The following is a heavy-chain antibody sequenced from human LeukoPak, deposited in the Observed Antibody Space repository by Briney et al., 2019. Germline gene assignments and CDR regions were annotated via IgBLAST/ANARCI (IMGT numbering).Heavy chain of an antibody. CDR3: ARDPILGPPDYFDY. J-gene: IGHJ4*02. V-gene: IGHV3-30*15. Sequence: GGSLRLSCAASGFTFNSYTMFWVRQAPGKGLEWVAVTSNDENIKYYVDSVKGRFTISRDNSRDTLFLEMSSLRVEDTAAYYCARDPILGPPDYFDYRGRGTLVTVSS. D-gene: IGHD1-14*01. CDR1: GFTFNSYT. CDR2: TSNDENIK.